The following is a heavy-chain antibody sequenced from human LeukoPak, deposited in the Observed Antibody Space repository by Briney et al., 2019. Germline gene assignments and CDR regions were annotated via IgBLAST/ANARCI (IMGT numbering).Heavy chain of an antibody. CDR3: ARDLDGYNYYFDY. J-gene: IGHJ4*02. D-gene: IGHD5-24*01. Sequence: TGGSLRLSCAASGFTFSSYWMSWVRQAPGKGLEWVANIKQDGSEKYYVDSVKGRFTISRDNAKNSLYLQMNSLRAEDTAVYYCARDLDGYNYYFDYWGQGTLVTVSS. V-gene: IGHV3-7*01. CDR1: GFTFSSYW. CDR2: IKQDGSEK.